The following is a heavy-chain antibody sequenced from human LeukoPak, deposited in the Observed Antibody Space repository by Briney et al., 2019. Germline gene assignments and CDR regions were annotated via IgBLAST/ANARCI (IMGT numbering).Heavy chain of an antibody. CDR1: GGSISSSSYY. J-gene: IGHJ6*03. CDR2: IYYSGST. D-gene: IGHD3-3*01. V-gene: IGHV4-39*07. CDR3: ARGVSITIFGVVIKEERYYYYMDV. Sequence: PSETLSLTCTVSGGSISSSSYYWGWIRQPPGKGLEWIGSIYYSGSTYYNPSLKSRVTISVDTSKNQFSLKLSSVTAADTAVYYCARGVSITIFGVVIKEERYYYYMDVWGKGTTVTVSS.